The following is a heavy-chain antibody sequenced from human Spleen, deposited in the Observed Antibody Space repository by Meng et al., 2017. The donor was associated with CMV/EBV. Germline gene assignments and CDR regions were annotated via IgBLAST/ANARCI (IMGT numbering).Heavy chain of an antibody. Sequence: GGSLRLSCAASGFTFSSYAMHWVRQAPGKGLEWVANINQDGSEKYYVDSVKGRFTISRDNAKNSLDLQMNSLRDEDTAVYYCGRGGQSSSRSSLPNWGQGTLVTVSS. CDR2: INQDGSEK. V-gene: IGHV3-7*01. CDR1: GFTFSSYA. D-gene: IGHD6-13*01. J-gene: IGHJ4*02. CDR3: GRGGQSSSRSSLPN.